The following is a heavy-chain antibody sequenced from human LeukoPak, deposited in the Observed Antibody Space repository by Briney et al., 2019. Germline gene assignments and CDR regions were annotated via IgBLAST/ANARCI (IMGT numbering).Heavy chain of an antibody. CDR2: INQDGSAQ. V-gene: IGHV3-7*01. CDR3: ARSAR. J-gene: IGHJ4*02. CDR1: GFTSGTSR. Sequence: GGSLRLSCAASGFTSGTSRMSWVRQAPGKGLEWVANINQDGSAQYYVDPVKGRFTISRDNAKSSLYLQMNSLRAEDTAVYYCARSARWGQGTLVTVSS.